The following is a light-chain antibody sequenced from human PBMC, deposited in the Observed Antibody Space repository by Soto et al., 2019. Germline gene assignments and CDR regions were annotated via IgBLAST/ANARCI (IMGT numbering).Light chain of an antibody. J-gene: IGKJ1*01. Sequence: DIQMTQSPSSLSRSVGDRVTITCRASQGIRNDLAWYQQRPGKAPKRLIYAASSLQSGVPSRFSGSGSGTEFTLTISSLQPEDFAAYYCLQHNSFPRTFGQGTKVEIK. CDR3: LQHNSFPRT. V-gene: IGKV1-17*01. CDR1: QGIRND. CDR2: AAS.